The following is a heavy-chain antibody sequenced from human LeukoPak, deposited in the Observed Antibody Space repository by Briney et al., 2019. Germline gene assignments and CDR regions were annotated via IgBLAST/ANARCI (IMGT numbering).Heavy chain of an antibody. Sequence: PGGSLRLSCAASGFTFSSYSTNWVRQAPGKGLEWVSSISSSSSYIYYADSVKGRFTISRDNAKNSLYLQMNSLRAEDTAVYYCASGAYYYGSGSSRIVGARDYFDYWGQGTLVTVSS. J-gene: IGHJ4*02. V-gene: IGHV3-21*01. CDR2: ISSSSSYI. CDR3: ASGAYYYGSGSSRIVGARDYFDY. D-gene: IGHD3-10*01. CDR1: GFTFSSYS.